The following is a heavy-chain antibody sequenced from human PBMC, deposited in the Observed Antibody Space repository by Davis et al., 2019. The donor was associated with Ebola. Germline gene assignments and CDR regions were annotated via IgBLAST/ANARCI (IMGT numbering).Heavy chain of an antibody. CDR2: IYHSGST. CDR1: GGSFSGYY. V-gene: IGHV4-34*01. CDR3: ARALCSGGSCYPYLDY. Sequence: MPSETLSLTCAVYGGSFSGYYWSWVRQPPGKGLEWIGEIYHSGSTNYNPSLKSRVTISVDKSKNELSLRLTSVTAADTAVYYCARALCSGGSCYPYLDYWGQGTLVTVSS. J-gene: IGHJ4*02. D-gene: IGHD2-15*01.